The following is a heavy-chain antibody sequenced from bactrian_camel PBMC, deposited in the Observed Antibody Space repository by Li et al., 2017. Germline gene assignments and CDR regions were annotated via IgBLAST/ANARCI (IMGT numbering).Heavy chain of an antibody. CDR2: ISFEGTS. V-gene: IGHV3S55*01. CDR1: GFTSNRCD. J-gene: IGHJ4*01. D-gene: IGHD5*01. Sequence: HVQLVESGGGTVQAGGSLRISCTARGFTSNRCDMDWYRQAAGKEREWVSSISFEGTSAYVESVKGRFTISLDKSKDTVYLQMHSLKPEDTATYSCQTRRTRENYYGWRCDNNRGQGTQVTVS.